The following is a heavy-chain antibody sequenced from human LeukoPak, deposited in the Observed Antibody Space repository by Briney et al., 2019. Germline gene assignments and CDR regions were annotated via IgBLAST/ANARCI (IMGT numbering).Heavy chain of an antibody. CDR2: ISSSSSYI. D-gene: IGHD3-10*01. CDR1: GFTFSSYS. J-gene: IGHJ4*02. CDR3: ARDRKRYYYGSGSYLHDY. Sequence: PGGSLRLSCAASGFTFSSYSMNWVRQAPGKGLEWVSSISSSSSYIYYADSVKGRFTISRDNAKNSLYLQMNSLRAEDTAVYYCARDRKRYYYGSGSYLHDYWGQGTLVTVSS. V-gene: IGHV3-21*01.